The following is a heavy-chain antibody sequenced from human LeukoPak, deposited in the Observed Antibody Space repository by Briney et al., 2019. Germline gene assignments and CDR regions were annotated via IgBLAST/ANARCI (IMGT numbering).Heavy chain of an antibody. V-gene: IGHV3-23*01. J-gene: IGHJ4*02. CDR3: AKEGGYDSGPYYFDY. CDR2: ISGSGGST. D-gene: IGHD5-12*01. Sequence: PGGSFGLSCASPVLTFTSYAMRWAIQAQGKGLAWISAISGSGGSTYYADSVKGRFTISRDNSKNTLYLQMNSLRAVDTAVYYCAKEGGYDSGPYYFDYWGQGTLVTVSS. CDR1: VLTFTSYA.